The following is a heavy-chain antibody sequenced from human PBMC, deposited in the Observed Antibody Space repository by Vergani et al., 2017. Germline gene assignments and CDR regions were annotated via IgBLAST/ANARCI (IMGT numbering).Heavy chain of an antibody. CDR2: IKSEADGGTT. J-gene: IGHJ4*02. CDR3: TAEDSGSYDY. CDR1: GFTFADAW. Sequence: EVQLVESGGGLVKPGGSLRLSCAASGFTFADAWISWVRQSPGKGLEWVGRIKSEADGGTTLYAAAVKDRSTISRDESQNTLYLQMSNLRSEDTAMYYCTAEDSGSYDYWGQGALVTVSS. D-gene: IGHD1-26*01. V-gene: IGHV3-15*01.